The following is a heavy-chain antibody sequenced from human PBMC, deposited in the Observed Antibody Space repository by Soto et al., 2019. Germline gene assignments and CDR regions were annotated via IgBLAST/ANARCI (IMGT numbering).Heavy chain of an antibody. CDR2: IYSGGST. J-gene: IGHJ4*02. CDR3: ARGPRGNYDILTGYYY. CDR1: GFTVSSNY. Sequence: GGSLRLSCAASGFTVSSNYMSWVRQAPGKGLEWVSVIYSGGSTYYADSVKGRFTISRDNSKNTLYLQMNSLRAEDTAVYYCARGPRGNYDILTGYYYWGQGTLVTVSS. V-gene: IGHV3-66*01. D-gene: IGHD3-9*01.